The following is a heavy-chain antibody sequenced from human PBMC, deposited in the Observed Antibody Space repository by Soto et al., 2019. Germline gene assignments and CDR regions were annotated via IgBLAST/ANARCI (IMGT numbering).Heavy chain of an antibody. V-gene: IGHV1-3*01. J-gene: IGHJ4*02. CDR3: ASLLYSSGWYVFDY. D-gene: IGHD6-19*01. CDR2: INAGNGNT. CDR1: GYTFTSYL. Sequence: QVQLVQSGAEVKKPGASVKVSCKASGYTFTSYLMHWVRQAPGQRLEWMGWINAGNGNTKYSQKFQGRVTITRDTSARAAYMELSSLRSDDTAVYYCASLLYSSGWYVFDYWGQGTLVTVSS.